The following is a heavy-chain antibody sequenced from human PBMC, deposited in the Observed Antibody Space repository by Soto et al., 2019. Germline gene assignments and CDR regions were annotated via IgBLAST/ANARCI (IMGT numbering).Heavy chain of an antibody. CDR1: GFSLSSYA. J-gene: IGHJ4*02. Sequence: PGGSLRLSCAASGFSLSSYAMSWVRHAHGKGLEWVSATSGSGGSTYYADSVKGRFTICRDNSKNTMYLQMNSLMDADPAVYFCATASAAAAEGRFDYWGQGTLVTVSS. V-gene: IGHV3-23*01. CDR2: TSGSGGST. D-gene: IGHD2-2*01. CDR3: ATASAAAAEGRFDY.